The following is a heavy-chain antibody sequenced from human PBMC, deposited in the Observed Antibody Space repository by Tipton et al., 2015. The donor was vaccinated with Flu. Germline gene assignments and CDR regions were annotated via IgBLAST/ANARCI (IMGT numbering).Heavy chain of an antibody. D-gene: IGHD4-11*01. CDR1: GDSIGSNYY. Sequence: TLSLTCSVSGDSIGSNYYWGWIRQPSGKGLQWIGNVHRTGGAYYNPSLTTRVTTSVDTSKNQFPLWLTSVTAAGTAVYYGARRDYSNYVSEPKNWFDPWGQGALVTVSS. V-gene: IGHV4-38-2*01. CDR2: VHRTGGA. CDR3: ARRDYSNYVSEPKNWFDP. J-gene: IGHJ5*02.